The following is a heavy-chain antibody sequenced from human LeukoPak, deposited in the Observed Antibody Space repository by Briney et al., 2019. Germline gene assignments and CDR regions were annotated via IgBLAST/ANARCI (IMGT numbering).Heavy chain of an antibody. Sequence: GGSLRLSCAASGSTFSRYAMSWVRQAPGKGLEWLSAISESDGSTYYADSVRGRFTISRDNSKNTLYLQMNSLGADDTAVYFCAKDISQGYTFGSIEEDYWGQGTLVTVSS. J-gene: IGHJ4*02. V-gene: IGHV3-23*01. D-gene: IGHD5-18*01. CDR3: AKDISQGYTFGSIEEDY. CDR2: ISESDGST. CDR1: GSTFSRYA.